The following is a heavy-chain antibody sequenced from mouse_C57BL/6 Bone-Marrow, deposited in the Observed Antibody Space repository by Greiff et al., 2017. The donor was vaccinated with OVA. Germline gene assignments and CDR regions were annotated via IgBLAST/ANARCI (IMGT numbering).Heavy chain of an antibody. Sequence: VQLQQSGAELMKPGASVKLSCKATGYTFTGYWIEWVKQRPGHGLEWIGEILPGSGSTNYNEKFKGKATFTADTSSTTPSMQPSILSTEDSAIYYCARSTLLRYPAWFAYWGQGTLVTVSA. J-gene: IGHJ3*01. D-gene: IGHD1-1*01. V-gene: IGHV1-9*01. CDR2: ILPGSGST. CDR1: GYTFTGYW. CDR3: ARSTLLRYPAWFAY.